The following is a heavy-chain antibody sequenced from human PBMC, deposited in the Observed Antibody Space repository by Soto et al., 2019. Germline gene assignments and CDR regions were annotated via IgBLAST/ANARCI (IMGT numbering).Heavy chain of an antibody. V-gene: IGHV1-69*13. CDR2: IIPTFGTA. D-gene: IGHD3-10*01. Sequence: SVKVSCKASGGTFSSYAISWVRQAPGQGLEWMGGIIPTFGTANYAQKFQGRVTITADESTSTAYMELSSLRSEDTAVYYCARDVWFGELSEGSWFDPWGQGTLVTVSS. CDR3: ARDVWFGELSEGSWFDP. CDR1: GGTFSSYA. J-gene: IGHJ5*02.